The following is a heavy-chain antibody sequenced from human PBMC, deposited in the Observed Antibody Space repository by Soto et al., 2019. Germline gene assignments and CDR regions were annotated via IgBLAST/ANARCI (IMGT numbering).Heavy chain of an antibody. J-gene: IGHJ5*02. V-gene: IGHV1-46*01. Sequence: ASVKVSCKASGYTFTSYYMHWVRQAPGQGLEWMGIINPSGGSTSYAQKFQGRVTMTRDTSTSTVYMELSRLRSDDTAVYYCARGGPPSYCSGGSCYGVSWFDPWGQGTLVTVSS. D-gene: IGHD2-15*01. CDR2: INPSGGST. CDR1: GYTFTSYY. CDR3: ARGGPPSYCSGGSCYGVSWFDP.